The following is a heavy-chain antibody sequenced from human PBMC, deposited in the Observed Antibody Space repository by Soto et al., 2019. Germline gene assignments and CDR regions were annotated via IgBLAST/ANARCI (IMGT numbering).Heavy chain of an antibody. D-gene: IGHD2-8*01. CDR2: INPKSGGT. J-gene: IGHJ6*04. V-gene: IGHV1-2*04. CDR1: GESCTDYH. Sequence: ASLKVSCKASGESCTDYHIHRVGQAPGQGREWLARINPKSGGTSTAQKFQGWVTMTTETSLSTASMALTSLTSDDTAIYYCARGDSTDCSKGVCSFFYNHDMDVWGEGNQVTVSS. CDR3: ARGDSTDCSKGVCSFFYNHDMDV.